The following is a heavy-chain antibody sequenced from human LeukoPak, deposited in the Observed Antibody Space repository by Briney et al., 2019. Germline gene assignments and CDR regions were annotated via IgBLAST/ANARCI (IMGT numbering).Heavy chain of an antibody. CDR3: ARRTDCTNGVCYGIFDY. CDR2: INHSESN. V-gene: IGHV4-34*01. J-gene: IGHJ4*02. D-gene: IGHD2-8*01. CDR1: GASFSGYY. Sequence: PSETLSLTCAVYGASFSGYYWSWNRQPPGKGLEWVGAINHSESNNYNPSLKSRVTISVDTSKNQFSLKLSSVTAADTAVYYCARRTDCTNGVCYGIFDYWGQGTLVTVSS.